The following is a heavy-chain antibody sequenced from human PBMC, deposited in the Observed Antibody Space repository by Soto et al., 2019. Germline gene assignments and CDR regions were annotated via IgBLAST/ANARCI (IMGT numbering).Heavy chain of an antibody. V-gene: IGHV1-18*01. D-gene: IGHD4-17*01. CDR1: GYTFTSYG. CDR2: ISAYNGNT. CDR3: SRGDYAGPGGPYNWFDP. Sequence: QVQLVQSGAEVKKPGASVKVSCKASGYTFTSYGISWVRQAPGQGLEWMGWISAYNGNTNYAQKLQGRVTMTTDTSTSTAYLELRRLRSDDTAVYYCSRGDYAGPGGPYNWFDPWGQGTLVTVSS. J-gene: IGHJ5*02.